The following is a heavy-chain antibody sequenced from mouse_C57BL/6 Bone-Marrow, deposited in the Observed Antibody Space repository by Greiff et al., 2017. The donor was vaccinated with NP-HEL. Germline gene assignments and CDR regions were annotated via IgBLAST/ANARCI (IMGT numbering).Heavy chain of an antibody. CDR2: IWSGGST. D-gene: IGHD1-1*01. V-gene: IGHV2-2*01. J-gene: IGHJ2*01. CDR1: GFSLTSYG. CDR3: AIITTVVARLDY. Sequence: VQVVESGPGLVQPSQSLSITCTVSGFSLTSYGVHWVRQSPGKGLEWLGVIWSGGSTDYNAAFISRLSISKDNSKSQVFFKMNSLQADDTAIYYCAIITTVVARLDYWGKGTTLTVSS.